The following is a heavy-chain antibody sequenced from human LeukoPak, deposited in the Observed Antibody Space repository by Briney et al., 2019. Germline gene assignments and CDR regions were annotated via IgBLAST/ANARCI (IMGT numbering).Heavy chain of an antibody. D-gene: IGHD3-22*01. CDR2: IKEDESEK. CDR1: GFTFSSYW. J-gene: IGHJ4*02. CDR3: ARDRGGYYDSSGYLDY. Sequence: GGSLRLSRAASGFTFSSYWMTWVRQAPGKGLEWVANIKEDESEKYYVDSVKGRFTISRDNAKNSLYLQMNSLRAEDTAVYYCARDRGGYYDSSGYLDYWGQGTLVTVSS. V-gene: IGHV3-7*01.